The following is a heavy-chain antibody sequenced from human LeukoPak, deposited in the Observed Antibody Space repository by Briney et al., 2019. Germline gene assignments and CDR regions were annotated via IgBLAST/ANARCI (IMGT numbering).Heavy chain of an antibody. V-gene: IGHV3-23*01. Sequence: GGSLRVSCAASGFTFSTYAMSWVRQAPGKGLEWVSDISGSGGSTYYADSVKGRFTISRENSHNTLNLQMYSLRADDTAVYYCATQLTRGVRSYMDVWGKGTTVTVSS. CDR3: ATQLTRGVRSYMDV. CDR1: GFTFSTYA. J-gene: IGHJ6*03. D-gene: IGHD3-10*01. CDR2: ISGSGGST.